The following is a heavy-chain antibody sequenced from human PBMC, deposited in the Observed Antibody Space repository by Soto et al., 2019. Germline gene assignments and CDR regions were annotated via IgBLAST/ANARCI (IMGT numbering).Heavy chain of an antibody. J-gene: IGHJ4*02. D-gene: IGHD3-22*01. CDR3: AREEGYYDSSGYFDF. CDR2: ISYDGSNK. V-gene: IGHV3-30-3*01. CDR1: GFTFSSYA. Sequence: LRLSCAASGFTFSSYAMHWVRQAPGKGLEWVAVISYDGSNKYYTDSVKGRFTISRDNAKNLLYLQMNTLRAEDTAVYYCAREEGYYDSSGYFDFWGQGTLVTVSS.